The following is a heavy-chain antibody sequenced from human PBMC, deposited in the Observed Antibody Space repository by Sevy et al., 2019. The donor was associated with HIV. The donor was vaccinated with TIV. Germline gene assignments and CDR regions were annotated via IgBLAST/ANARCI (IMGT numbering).Heavy chain of an antibody. CDR3: AGENAWGRGYS. CDR1: GGSITSLY. V-gene: IGHV4-59*11. CDR2: IYYNGHI. Sequence: KQSQTLSLTCTVSGGSITSLYWNWIRQPPGKGLEWIANIYYNGHINYNPSLKSRVTLSLDTSKNPFSLRLSSVTAADTAMYYCAGENAWGRGYSWGQGTLVTVSS. D-gene: IGHD1-26*01. J-gene: IGHJ4*02.